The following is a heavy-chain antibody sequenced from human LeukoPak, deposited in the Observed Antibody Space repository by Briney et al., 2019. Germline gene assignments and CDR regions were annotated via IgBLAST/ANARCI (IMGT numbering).Heavy chain of an antibody. V-gene: IGHV1-18*01. J-gene: IGHJ4*02. CDR3: ARDHDSSGYYYY. CDR1: DYTFTSYG. CDR2: ISAYNGNT. D-gene: IGHD3-22*01. Sequence: GASVKVSCKASDYTFTSYGISWVRQAPGQGLEWMGWISAYNGNTNYAQRLQGRVTMTTDTSTSTAYMELRSLRSDDTAVYYCARDHDSSGYYYYWGQGSLVTVSS.